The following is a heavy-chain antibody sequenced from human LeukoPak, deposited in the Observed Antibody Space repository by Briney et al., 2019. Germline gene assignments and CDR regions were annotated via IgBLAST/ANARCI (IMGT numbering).Heavy chain of an antibody. CDR3: ARGAEQQRLAHFDY. CDR1: GYIFTDYY. J-gene: IGHJ4*02. CDR2: INPNNGGT. D-gene: IGHD6-13*01. Sequence: ASVKVSCKASGYIFTDYYMHWVRQAPGQGLEWMGWINPNNGGTKSAQKFQGRVTMTRDTSISTAYMELSSLRSGDTAIYYCARGAEQQRLAHFDYWGQGTLVTVSS. V-gene: IGHV1-2*02.